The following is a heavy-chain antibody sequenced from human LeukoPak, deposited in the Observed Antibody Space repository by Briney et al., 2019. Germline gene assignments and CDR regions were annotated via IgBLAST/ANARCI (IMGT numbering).Heavy chain of an antibody. Sequence: SVKVSCKASGGTFSSYAISWVRQAPGQGLEWMGGIIPIFGKANYAQKFQGRVTITTDESTSTAYMELSSLRSEDTAVYYCARDREGRGYSYGTYYYYYMDVWGKGTTVTVSS. CDR3: ARDREGRGYSYGTYYYYYMDV. CDR2: IIPIFGKA. V-gene: IGHV1-69*05. D-gene: IGHD5-18*01. J-gene: IGHJ6*03. CDR1: GGTFSSYA.